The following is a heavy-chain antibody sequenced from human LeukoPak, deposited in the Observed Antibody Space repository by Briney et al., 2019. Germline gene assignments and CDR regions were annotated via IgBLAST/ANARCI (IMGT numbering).Heavy chain of an antibody. CDR1: GFTFSSYW. D-gene: IGHD3-3*01. J-gene: IGHJ4*02. CDR3: ALRRNFCFDY. Sequence: PGGSLRLSCAASGFTFSSYWMSWVRQAPGKGLEWVAIINQDGSEKYYVDSVKGRFTIPRDNAKNSLYLQMNSPSAEDTAVYYCALRRNFCFDYWGQGTLVTVSS. CDR2: INQDGSEK. V-gene: IGHV3-7*01.